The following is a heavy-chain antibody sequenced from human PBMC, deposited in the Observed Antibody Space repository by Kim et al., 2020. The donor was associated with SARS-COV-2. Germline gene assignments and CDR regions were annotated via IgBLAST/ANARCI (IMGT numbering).Heavy chain of an antibody. Sequence: SVKVSCKASGGTFSSYAISWVRQAPGQGLEWMGGIIPIFGTANYAQKFQGRVTITADESTSTAYMELSSLRSEDTAVYYCARGAQSNFWSDDRWFDPWGQGTLVTVSS. D-gene: IGHD3-3*01. CDR2: IIPIFGTA. V-gene: IGHV1-69*13. CDR1: GGTFSSYA. CDR3: ARGAQSNFWSDDRWFDP. J-gene: IGHJ5*02.